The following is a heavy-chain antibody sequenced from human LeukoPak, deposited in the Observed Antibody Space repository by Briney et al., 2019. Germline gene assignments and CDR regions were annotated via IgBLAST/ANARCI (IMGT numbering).Heavy chain of an antibody. CDR3: ARRASSGSYGGYFDY. V-gene: IGHV4-34*01. D-gene: IGHD1-26*01. J-gene: IGHJ4*02. Sequence: SETLSLTCAVYGGSFSGYYWSRIRQPPGKGLEWIGEINHSGSTNYNPSLKSRVTISVDTSKNQFSLKLSSVTAADTAVYYCARRASSGSYGGYFDYWGQGTLVTVSS. CDR2: INHSGST. CDR1: GGSFSGYY.